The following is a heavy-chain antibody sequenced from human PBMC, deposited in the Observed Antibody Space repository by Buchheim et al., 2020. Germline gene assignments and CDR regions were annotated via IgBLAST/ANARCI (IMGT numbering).Heavy chain of an antibody. V-gene: IGHV4-34*02. Sequence: QVQLQQRGAGLLKPSETLSLICAVYGASFSDYSWSWIRQPPGKGPEWIAEITHSGSTNFNPSVRSRVTISIDTSKNHFSLKMSSVTAADTAVYYCATGIKKGYESGMGPFESWGQGTL. J-gene: IGHJ4*02. CDR3: ATGIKKGYESGMGPFES. CDR1: GASFSDYS. D-gene: IGHD3-22*01. CDR2: ITHSGST.